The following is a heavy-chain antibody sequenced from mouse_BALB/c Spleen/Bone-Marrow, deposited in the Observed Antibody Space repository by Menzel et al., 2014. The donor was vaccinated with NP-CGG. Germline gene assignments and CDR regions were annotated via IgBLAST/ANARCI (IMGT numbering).Heavy chain of an antibody. Sequence: EVQLQQSGAELVKPGASVKLSCTASGFNIKDTYMHWVKQRPEQGLEWIGRIDPANGNTKYDPKFQGKASITADTSSNTAYLQLSSLTAEDTAVYYCASYVYYYYFDYWGQGTTLTVSS. CDR1: GFNIKDTY. V-gene: IGHV14-3*02. D-gene: IGHD2-3*01. CDR2: IDPANGNT. J-gene: IGHJ2*01. CDR3: ASYVYYYYFDY.